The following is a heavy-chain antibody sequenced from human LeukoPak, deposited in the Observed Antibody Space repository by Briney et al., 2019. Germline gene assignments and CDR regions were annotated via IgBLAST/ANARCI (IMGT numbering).Heavy chain of an antibody. CDR1: GLTFSNYY. D-gene: IGHD3-3*01. CDR2: ISSDGSST. Sequence: GGSLRLSCAASGLTFSNYYMHWVRQAPGKGPVWVSRISSDGSSTSYADSVKGRFTISRDNAKNTLYLQMSSLRAEDTAVYYCARGALEDFWSGYYQIPLDYWGQGTLVTVSS. CDR3: ARGALEDFWSGYYQIPLDY. J-gene: IGHJ4*02. V-gene: IGHV3-74*01.